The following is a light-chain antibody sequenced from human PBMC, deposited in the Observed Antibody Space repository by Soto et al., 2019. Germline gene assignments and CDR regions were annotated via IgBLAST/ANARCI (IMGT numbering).Light chain of an antibody. J-gene: IGKJ1*01. Sequence: DVVLTQSPLSLPVTLGQPDSISCRSSQSLVYTDGNTFLSWILQRPGQSPRRLIYKVSNRDSGVPDRFSGSGSGSHFTLKISREEAEDVRVYYCMQRTHWPPTFGQGTKVEIK. CDR3: MQRTHWPPT. CDR1: QSLVYTDGNTF. CDR2: KVS. V-gene: IGKV2-30*01.